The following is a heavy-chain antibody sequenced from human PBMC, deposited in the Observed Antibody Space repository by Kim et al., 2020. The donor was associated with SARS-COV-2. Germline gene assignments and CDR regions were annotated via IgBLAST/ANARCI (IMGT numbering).Heavy chain of an antibody. CDR2: T. Sequence: TYHHPTLKGRVNISVDTSKNHFSLKLSSVTAADTAVYYCARYYGSGYFDYWGQGTLVTVSS. J-gene: IGHJ4*02. CDR3: ARYYGSGYFDY. V-gene: IGHV4-59*10. D-gene: IGHD3-10*01.